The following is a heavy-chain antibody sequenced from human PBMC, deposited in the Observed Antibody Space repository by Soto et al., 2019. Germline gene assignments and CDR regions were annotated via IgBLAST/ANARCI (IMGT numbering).Heavy chain of an antibody. Sequence: QVHLVQSGAEVKKPGASVKVSCKASGYTFTAYAIHWVRQAPGQGLEWMAWINAGNGDTKYSQKFQGRVTVTRDTSASTVDMELSSLRSEDTAVYYCARDSDASVTHWGQGTLVTVSS. D-gene: IGHD4-17*01. J-gene: IGHJ4*02. CDR1: GYTFTAYA. CDR3: ARDSDASVTH. CDR2: INAGNGDT. V-gene: IGHV1-3*01.